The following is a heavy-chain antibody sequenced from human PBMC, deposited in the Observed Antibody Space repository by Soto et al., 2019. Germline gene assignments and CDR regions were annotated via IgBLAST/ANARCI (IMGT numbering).Heavy chain of an antibody. CDR2: IVPLSGTP. J-gene: IGHJ4*02. CDR3: ARDWRQMTRGGFFDY. CDR1: GGNSNSYS. V-gene: IGHV1-69*06. Sequence: QVRLVQSGAEVKKPGSSVKLSCKVSGGNSNSYSIAWVRQAPGQGLHWLGTIVPLSGTPNHAHKFQGRVTITDDTSTNTAYLELSSLRYEDTAIYYCARDWRQMTRGGFFDYWGQGSLVTISS. D-gene: IGHD3-3*01.